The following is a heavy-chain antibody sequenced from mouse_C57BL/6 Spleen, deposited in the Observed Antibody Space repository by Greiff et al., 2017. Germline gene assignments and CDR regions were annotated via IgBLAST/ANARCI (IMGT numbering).Heavy chain of an antibody. J-gene: IGHJ1*03. V-gene: IGHV1-18*01. CDR1: GYTFTDYN. CDR3: ASGYGSSYGYWYFEV. CDR2: INPNNGGT. D-gene: IGHD1-1*01. Sequence: EVQLQESGPELVKPGASVKIPCKASGYTFTDYNMDWVKQSHGKSLEWIGDINPNNGGTIYNQKFKGKATLTVDKSSSTAYMELRSLTSEDTAVYYCASGYGSSYGYWYFEVWGTGTTVTVSS.